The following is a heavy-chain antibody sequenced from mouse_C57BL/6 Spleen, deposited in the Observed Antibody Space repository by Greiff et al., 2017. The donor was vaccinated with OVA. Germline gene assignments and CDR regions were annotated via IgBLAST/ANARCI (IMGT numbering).Heavy chain of an antibody. CDR1: GYTFTSYW. D-gene: IGHD2-4*01. CDR2: IYPGSGST. Sequence: VQLQQPGVELVKPGASVKMSCKASGYTFTSYWITWVKQRPGQGLEWIGDIYPGSGSTNYNEKFKSKATLTVDTSSSTAYMQLSSLTSEDSAVYYCARSDYEYYYAMDYWGQGTSVTVSS. CDR3: ARSDYEYYYAMDY. V-gene: IGHV1-55*01. J-gene: IGHJ4*01.